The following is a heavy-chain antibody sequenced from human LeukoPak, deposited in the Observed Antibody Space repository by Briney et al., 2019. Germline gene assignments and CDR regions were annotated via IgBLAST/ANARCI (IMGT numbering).Heavy chain of an antibody. CDR2: INPSGGST. CDR3: ARGGEYQLLDDF. J-gene: IGHJ4*02. V-gene: IGHV1-46*01. CDR1: GYRFTSYY. D-gene: IGHD2-2*01. Sequence: ASVKVSCKASGYRFTSYYMHWVRQAPGQGLEWMGIINPSGGSTIYAQKFQDRVSMTRDTSTNTVYMELSSLSSEDTAVYYCARGGEYQLLDDFWDQGTLVTVSS.